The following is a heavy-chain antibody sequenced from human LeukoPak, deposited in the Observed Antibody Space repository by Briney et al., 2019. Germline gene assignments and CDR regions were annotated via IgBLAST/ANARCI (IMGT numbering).Heavy chain of an antibody. J-gene: IGHJ3*02. CDR1: GGSIGSGDYY. V-gene: IGHV4-30-4*08. D-gene: IGHD3-3*01. CDR2: IYYSGST. Sequence: PSQTLSLTCTVSGGSIGSGDYYWSWIRQPPGKGLEWIGYIYYSGSTYYNPSLKSRVTISVDTSKNQFSLKLSSVTAADTAVYYCARRLNYDFDAFDIWGQGTMVTVSS. CDR3: ARRLNYDFDAFDI.